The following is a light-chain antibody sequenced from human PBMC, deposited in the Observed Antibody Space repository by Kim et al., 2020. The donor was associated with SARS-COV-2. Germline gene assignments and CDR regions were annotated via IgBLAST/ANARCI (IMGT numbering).Light chain of an antibody. CDR2: YDT. Sequence: SYELTQPPSVSVAPGKTARINCGGNSIGSKSVHWYQQKPGQAPVLVIYYDTDRPSGIPERFSGSNSGNTATLTISRVEAGDEADYYCQVWDSSSDHRVVF. CDR3: QVWDSSSDHRVV. CDR1: SIGSKS. J-gene: IGLJ2*01. V-gene: IGLV3-21*04.